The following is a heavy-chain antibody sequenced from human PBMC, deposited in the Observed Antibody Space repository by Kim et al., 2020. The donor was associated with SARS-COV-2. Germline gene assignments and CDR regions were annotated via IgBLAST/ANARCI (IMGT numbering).Heavy chain of an antibody. J-gene: IGHJ6*02. CDR1: GFTFSDYY. V-gene: IGHV3-11*03. D-gene: IGHD1-26*01. CDR2: ISSSSSYT. Sequence: GGSLRLSCAASGFTFSDYYMSWIRQAPGKGLEWVSYISSSSSYTNYADSVKGRFTISRDNAKNSLYLQMNSLRAEDTAVYYCASPLYSGSSRYYYGMDVWGQGTTVTVSS. CDR3: ASPLYSGSSRYYYGMDV.